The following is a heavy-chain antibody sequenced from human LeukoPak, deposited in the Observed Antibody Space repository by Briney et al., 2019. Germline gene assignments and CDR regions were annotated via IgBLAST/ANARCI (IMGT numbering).Heavy chain of an antibody. Sequence: SETLSLTCTVSGGSISSSSYYWGWIRQPPGKGLEWIGSIYCSGSTYYNPSLKSRVTISVDTSKNQFSLKLSSVTAADTAVYYCARPSGYCSSTSCRRGYFDYWGQGTLVTVSS. D-gene: IGHD2-2*01. J-gene: IGHJ4*02. CDR3: ARPSGYCSSTSCRRGYFDY. CDR2: IYCSGST. CDR1: GGSISSSSYY. V-gene: IGHV4-39*01.